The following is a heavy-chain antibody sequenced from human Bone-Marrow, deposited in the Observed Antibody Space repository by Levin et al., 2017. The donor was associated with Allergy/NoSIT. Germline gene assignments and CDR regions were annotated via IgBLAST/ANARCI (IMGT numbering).Heavy chain of an antibody. V-gene: IGHV3-21*01. CDR3: AREFPGEQHSSGWWGFDY. CDR1: GFTFSSYS. J-gene: IGHJ4*02. CDR2: ISSSSSYI. D-gene: IGHD6-19*01. Sequence: GGSLRLSCAASGFTFSSYSMNWVRQAPGKGLEWVSSISSSSSYIYYADSVKGRFTISRDNAKNSLYLQMNSLRAEDTAVYYCAREFPGEQHSSGWWGFDYWGQGTLVTVSS.